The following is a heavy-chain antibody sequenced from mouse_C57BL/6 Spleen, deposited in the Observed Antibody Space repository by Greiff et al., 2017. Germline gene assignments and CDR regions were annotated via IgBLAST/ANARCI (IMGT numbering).Heavy chain of an antibody. CDR3: ARGGTYYGNYEAMDY. J-gene: IGHJ4*01. CDR2: IYPRSGNT. D-gene: IGHD2-10*01. V-gene: IGHV1-81*01. CDR1: GYTFTSYG. Sequence: VQLQESGAELARPGASVKLSCKASGYTFTSYGISWVKQRTGQGLEWIGEIYPRSGNTYYNEKFKGKATLTADKSSSTAYMELRSLTSEDSAVYFCARGGTYYGNYEAMDYWGQGTSVTVSS.